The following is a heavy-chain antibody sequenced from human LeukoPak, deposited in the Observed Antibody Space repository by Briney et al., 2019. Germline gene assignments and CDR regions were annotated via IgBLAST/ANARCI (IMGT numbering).Heavy chain of an antibody. D-gene: IGHD4-17*01. Sequence: GGSLRLSCAASGFTFSTFSRSWMSWVRQAPGRGLEWVGQINEDGSEKYYVESVRGRFTISRDNAKNSLYLHMNSLRVEDTAVYYCARDGPPRCAFDIWGQGTVVTVSS. CDR3: ARDGPPRCAFDI. V-gene: IGHV3-7*01. CDR1: GFTFSTFSRSW. CDR2: INEDGSEK. J-gene: IGHJ3*02.